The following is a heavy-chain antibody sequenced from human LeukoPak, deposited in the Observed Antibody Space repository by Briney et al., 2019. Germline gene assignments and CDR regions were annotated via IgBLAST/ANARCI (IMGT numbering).Heavy chain of an antibody. CDR2: INHSGST. CDR1: GGSFSGYY. CDR3: ARGNGERWLQFSNYYYYMDV. J-gene: IGHJ6*03. Sequence: SETLSLTCAVYGGSFSGYYWSWIRQPPGKGLEWIGEINHSGSTNYNPSLKSRVTISVDTSKNQFSLKLSSVTAADTAVYHCARGNGERWLQFSNYYYYMDVWGKGTTVTVSS. D-gene: IGHD5-24*01. V-gene: IGHV4-34*01.